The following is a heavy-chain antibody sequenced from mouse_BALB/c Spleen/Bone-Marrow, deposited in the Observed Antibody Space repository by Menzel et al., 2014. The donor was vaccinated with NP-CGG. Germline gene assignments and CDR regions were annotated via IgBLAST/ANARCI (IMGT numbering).Heavy chain of an antibody. CDR2: IVPSTAYS. CDR3: AWEGTYDGCYGHFDY. D-gene: IGHD2-3*01. Sequence: VQLQESGAELARPGASVRMSCKASGYSFTSYTIHWLKQRPGQGLEWIAYIVPSTAYSNYNQKFKDRATLTADKSSSTASMQLSSLTSEDSAAYYCAWEGTYDGCYGHFDYWGPGTTLTVSS. J-gene: IGHJ2*01. CDR1: GYSFTSYT. V-gene: IGHV1-4*01.